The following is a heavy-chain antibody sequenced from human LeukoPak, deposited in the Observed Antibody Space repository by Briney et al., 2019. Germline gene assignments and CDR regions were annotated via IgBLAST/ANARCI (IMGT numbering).Heavy chain of an antibody. CDR2: XXXSGXT. CDR1: GGSISSSSYX. D-gene: IGHD4-11*01. J-gene: IGHJ6*03. Sequence: PSGTLSLTCTVSGGSISSSSYXXGXXRXPXXXXXXXIGXXXXSGXTYYNPSLKSRVXISVDTSKNQFSLKLSSVTAADTAVYYCARRRTGSNYVYYYYYMDVWGKGTTVTVSS. CDR3: ARRRTGSNYVYYYYYMDV. V-gene: IGHV4-39*01.